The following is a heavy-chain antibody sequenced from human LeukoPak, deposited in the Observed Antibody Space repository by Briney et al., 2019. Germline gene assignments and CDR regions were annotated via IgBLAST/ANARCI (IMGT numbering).Heavy chain of an antibody. CDR1: AGAITRTSYF. D-gene: IGHD1-14*01. J-gene: IGHJ4*02. Sequence: KSPETLSLTCTVSAGAITRTSYFWGWIRQSPGKGLEWLGSIYYSVTTYYNPSLQSRVTISVDTSKSQFSLHLNSVTAADTAVYYCASLGPYKSNWYGDYWGQGTQVTVSS. CDR2: IYYSVTT. CDR3: ASLGPYKSNWYGDY. V-gene: IGHV4-39*01.